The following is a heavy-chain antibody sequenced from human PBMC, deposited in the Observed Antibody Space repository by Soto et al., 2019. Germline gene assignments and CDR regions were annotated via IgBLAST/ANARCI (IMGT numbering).Heavy chain of an antibody. D-gene: IGHD6-6*01. CDR1: GFTFSSYW. Sequence: GGSLRLSCAASGFTFSSYWMSWVRQAPGKGLEWVANIKQDGSEKYYVDSVKGRFTISRDNAKNSLYLQMNSLRAEDTAVYYCSREGRIAARPGYYDYGMDVWGQGTTVTVSS. J-gene: IGHJ6*02. V-gene: IGHV3-7*01. CDR2: IKQDGSEK. CDR3: SREGRIAARPGYYDYGMDV.